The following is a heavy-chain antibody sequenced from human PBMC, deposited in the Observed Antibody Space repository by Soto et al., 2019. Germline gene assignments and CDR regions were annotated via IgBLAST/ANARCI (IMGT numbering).Heavy chain of an antibody. CDR1: GVSITSYY. CDR2: IYSSGST. Sequence: QVQLQESGPGLVKPSEPLSLTCTVSGVSITSYYWSWIRQPAGKGLEWIGRIYSSGSTNYNPSLTSRVTMSIDTSKTQFALKLSSVSAADTAVYYCECLYNWNGWSDYWGQGTLVTVSS. V-gene: IGHV4-4*07. D-gene: IGHD1-20*01. J-gene: IGHJ4*02. CDR3: ECLYNWNGWSDY.